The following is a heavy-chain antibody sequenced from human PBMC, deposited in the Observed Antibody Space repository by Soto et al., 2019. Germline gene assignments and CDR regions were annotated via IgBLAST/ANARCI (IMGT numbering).Heavy chain of an antibody. V-gene: IGHV3-30*03. CDR3: AGALENPYFYYGLNV. D-gene: IGHD1-1*01. CDR2: TTYDGGIK. Sequence: GGSLRLSCAASGFSFSSYGMEWVRLAPGKGLEWVAATTYDGGIKHYVDSVKGRFTISRDNSKTTLYLHMNSLRVEDTATYYCAGALENPYFYYGLNVWGQGTTVTVSS. J-gene: IGHJ6*02. CDR1: GFSFSSYG.